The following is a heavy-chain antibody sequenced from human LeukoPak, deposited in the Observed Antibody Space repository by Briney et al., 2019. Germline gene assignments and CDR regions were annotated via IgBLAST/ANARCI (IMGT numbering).Heavy chain of an antibody. V-gene: IGHV3-33*06. D-gene: IGHD3-22*01. CDR1: GFTFSTYG. CDR2: IWSDGSNK. J-gene: IGHJ4*02. Sequence: GGSLRLSCAASGFTFSTYGMHWVRQAPGKGLEWVAVIWSDGSNKYYVDSVKGRFTISRDNSKNTLYLQMNSLSADDTSVYYCAKAKGYISAWDPFVYWGQGPLVTVSS. CDR3: AKAKGYISAWDPFVY.